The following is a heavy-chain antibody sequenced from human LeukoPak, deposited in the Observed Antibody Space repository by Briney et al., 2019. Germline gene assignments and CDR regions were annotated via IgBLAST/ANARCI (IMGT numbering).Heavy chain of an antibody. CDR1: GYPFSSYS. J-gene: IGHJ4*02. CDR2: ISVSGGVR. CDR3: ARDRGYFYDQLDY. V-gene: IGHV3-48*02. D-gene: IGHD2/OR15-2a*01. Sequence: GGSLRLSCVASGYPFSSYSMNWIRQAPGKGLEWVSYISVSGGVRSYADSVKGRFTISRDDARNSLYLQMNSLKDEDTAVYYCARDRGYFYDQLDYWGQGALVTVSS.